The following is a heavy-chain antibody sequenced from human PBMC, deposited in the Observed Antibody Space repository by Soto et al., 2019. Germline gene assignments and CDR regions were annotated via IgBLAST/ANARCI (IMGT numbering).Heavy chain of an antibody. CDR2: IYYSGST. D-gene: IGHD3-3*01. J-gene: IGHJ4*02. V-gene: IGHV4-31*03. CDR3: ARGSILGGPD. CDR1: GGSIRSGGYY. Sequence: LQTLSLTCTVSGGSIRSGGYYWSWIRQHPGKGLGCIGYIYYSGSTYYNPSLKSRVTISVDTSKNQFSLKLSSVTAADTAVYYCARGSILGGPDWGQGTLVTVSS.